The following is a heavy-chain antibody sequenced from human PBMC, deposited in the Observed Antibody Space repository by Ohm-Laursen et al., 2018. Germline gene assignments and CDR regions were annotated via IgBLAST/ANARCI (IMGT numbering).Heavy chain of an antibody. J-gene: IGHJ4*02. D-gene: IGHD3-22*01. CDR3: ARGYYYDSSGYSLPFDY. CDR1: GFTFSTYW. Sequence: SLRLSCTASGFTFSTYWMNWFRQAPGKGLESVASINQDGSEKYFVDSVRGRFTISRDNAKKTMYLQMNSLRAEDTAVYYCARGYYYDSSGYSLPFDYWGQGTLVTVSS. V-gene: IGHV3-7*01. CDR2: INQDGSEK.